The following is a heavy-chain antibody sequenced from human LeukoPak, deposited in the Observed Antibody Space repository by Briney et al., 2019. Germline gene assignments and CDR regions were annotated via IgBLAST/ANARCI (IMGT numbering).Heavy chain of an antibody. Sequence: ASVKVSCKASGYTFTSYAMHWVRQAPGQRLEWMGWINAGNGNTKYSQKFQGRVTITRDTSASTAYMELSSLRSEDTAVYYCARGSIQQQLQYWGQGTLVTVSS. CDR3: ARGSIQQQLQY. CDR2: INAGNGNT. CDR1: GYTFTSYA. D-gene: IGHD6-13*01. V-gene: IGHV1-3*01. J-gene: IGHJ4*02.